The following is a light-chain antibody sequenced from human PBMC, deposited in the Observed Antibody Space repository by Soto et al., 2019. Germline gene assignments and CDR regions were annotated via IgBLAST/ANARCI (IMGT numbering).Light chain of an antibody. CDR1: QSVSSSY. CDR2: GAS. V-gene: IGKV3-20*01. J-gene: IGKJ4*01. Sequence: EIVLTHSPGTLSLSPWERATLSSGPSQSVSSSYLAWYQQKPGQAPRLLIYGASSRATGIPDRFSGSGSGTDFTLTISRLEPEDFAVYYCQQYGSSPPLTFGGGTKVDIK. CDR3: QQYGSSPPLT.